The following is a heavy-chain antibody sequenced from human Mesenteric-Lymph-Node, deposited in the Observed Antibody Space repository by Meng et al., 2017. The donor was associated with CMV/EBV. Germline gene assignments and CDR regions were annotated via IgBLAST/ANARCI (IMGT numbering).Heavy chain of an antibody. CDR2: INSDGSST. Sequence: ESLKISCAASGFTFSSYWMHWVRQAPGKGLVWVSRINSDGSSTSYADSVKGRFTISRDNAKNTLYLQMNSLRAEDTAVYYCATELGSTGAFDIWGQGTMVTVSS. V-gene: IGHV3-74*01. CDR1: GFTFSSYW. CDR3: ATELGSTGAFDI. J-gene: IGHJ3*02. D-gene: IGHD3-10*01.